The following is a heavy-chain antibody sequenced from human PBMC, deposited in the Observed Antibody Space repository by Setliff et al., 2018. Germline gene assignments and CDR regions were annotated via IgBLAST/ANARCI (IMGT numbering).Heavy chain of an antibody. J-gene: IGHJ4*02. CDR2: IYYGGST. V-gene: IGHV4-30-4*08. CDR3: ARSFSRREKFLLDY. Sequence: PSETLSLTCTVSGGSISSGDYYWSWIRQPPGKGLEWIGYIYYGGSTYYNPSLKSRVTISMDTSKNQFSLKVSSVTAADTAVYYCARSFSRREKFLLDYWGQGALVTVSS. CDR1: GGSISSGDYY.